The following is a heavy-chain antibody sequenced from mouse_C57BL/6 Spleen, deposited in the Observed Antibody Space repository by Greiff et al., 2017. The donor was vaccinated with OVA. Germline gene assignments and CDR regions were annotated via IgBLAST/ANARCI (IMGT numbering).Heavy chain of an antibody. V-gene: IGHV1-39*01. CDR1: GYSFTDYN. CDR3: SSCSRTSGVGY. Sequence: EVQLQQPGPELVKPGASVKISCKASGYSFTDYNMNWVKQSNGKSLEWIGVINPNYGPTSYNQKFTGKATLTVDQSYSTAYMQLNSLTSEDSSVSFCSSCSRTSGVGYWGPGTTLTVSS. J-gene: IGHJ2*01. CDR2: INPNYGPT. D-gene: IGHD5-1*01.